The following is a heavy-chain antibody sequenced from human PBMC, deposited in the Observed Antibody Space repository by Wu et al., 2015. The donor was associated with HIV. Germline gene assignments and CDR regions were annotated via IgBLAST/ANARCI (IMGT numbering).Heavy chain of an antibody. CDR1: GGTLNNHI. CDR2: IVPILGTT. Sequence: QVQLVQSGAEVKKPGSSVKVACKASGGTLNNHIFNWVRQAPGQGLEWMGRIVPILGTTTYAQKFQGRVTITADESTRTAYMDLTSLRLEDTAVYYCAIGLATWRQYYFDYWGQGTLVTVSS. D-gene: IGHD5-12*01. J-gene: IGHJ4*02. V-gene: IGHV1-69*11. CDR3: AIGLATWRQYYFDY.